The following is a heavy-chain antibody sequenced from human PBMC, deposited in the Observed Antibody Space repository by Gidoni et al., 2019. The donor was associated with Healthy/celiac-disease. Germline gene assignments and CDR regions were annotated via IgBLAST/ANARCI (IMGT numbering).Heavy chain of an antibody. Sequence: QVQLQQRGAGLLKPSATLSLTCAAYGGSFSGYYWSWIRQPPGKGLEWIGEINHSGSTNYNPSIKSRVTISVDTSKNQFSLKLSSVTAADTAVYYCARGGGRDGYKGPLFDYWGQGTLVTVSS. V-gene: IGHV4-34*01. J-gene: IGHJ4*02. D-gene: IGHD5-12*01. CDR1: GGSFSGYY. CDR2: INHSGST. CDR3: ARGGGRDGYKGPLFDY.